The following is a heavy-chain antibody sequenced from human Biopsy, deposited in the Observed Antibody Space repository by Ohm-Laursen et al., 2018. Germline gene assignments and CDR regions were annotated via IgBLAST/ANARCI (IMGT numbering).Heavy chain of an antibody. J-gene: IGHJ4*02. CDR1: GFIFDDYD. CDR2: INRDSDTA. V-gene: IGHV3-9*01. D-gene: IGHD3-16*01. CDR3: VKDRGGARAAFHY. Sequence: SLRLSCTAPGFIFDDYDMHWVRQAPGKGLEWVSRINRDSDTADYVDSVRGRFTISGDNARMTLFLQMNSLRPEDTALYYCVKDRGGARAAFHYWGQGIRVAVSS.